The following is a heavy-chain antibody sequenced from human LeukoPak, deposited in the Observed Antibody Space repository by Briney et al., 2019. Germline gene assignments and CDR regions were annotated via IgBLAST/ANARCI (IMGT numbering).Heavy chain of an antibody. Sequence: GGSLRLSCAASGFTFSSYAIAWVRQAPGKGLEWVSSISGSGGATYYADSVKGRFTISRDNAKNSLYLQMNSLRAEDTALYYCAKDLWGGLVAGPFDYWGQGTLVTVSS. D-gene: IGHD6-19*01. J-gene: IGHJ4*02. CDR1: GFTFSSYA. CDR2: ISGSGGAT. CDR3: AKDLWGGLVAGPFDY. V-gene: IGHV3-23*01.